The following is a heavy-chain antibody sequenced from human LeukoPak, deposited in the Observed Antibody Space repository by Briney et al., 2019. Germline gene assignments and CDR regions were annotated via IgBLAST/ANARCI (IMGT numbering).Heavy chain of an antibody. Sequence: GGSLRLSCAASGFTFSSYSMNWVRQAPGKGLGWVSSISSSSSYIYYADSVKGRFTISRDNAKNSLYLQMNSLRAEDTAVYYCARSGSGSYYNGYWGQGTLVTVSS. J-gene: IGHJ4*02. CDR2: ISSSSSYI. V-gene: IGHV3-21*01. CDR1: GFTFSSYS. CDR3: ARSGSGSYYNGY. D-gene: IGHD3-10*01.